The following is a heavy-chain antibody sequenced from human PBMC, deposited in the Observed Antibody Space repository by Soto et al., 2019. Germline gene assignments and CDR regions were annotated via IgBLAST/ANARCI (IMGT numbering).Heavy chain of an antibody. CDR2: ITSDITYT. CDR1: GFTFSDSY. V-gene: IGHV3-11*06. Sequence: PVGSLRLSCAASGFTFSDSYMSWIRQAPGKGLEWLSYITSDITYTNYADSVKGRFTISRDHAKNSLYLQRNSLRAEDTDVFYCARVGRDCSAGSCSVYSWDSWGQGTLGT. J-gene: IGHJ4*02. CDR3: ARVGRDCSAGSCSVYSWDS. D-gene: IGHD2-15*01.